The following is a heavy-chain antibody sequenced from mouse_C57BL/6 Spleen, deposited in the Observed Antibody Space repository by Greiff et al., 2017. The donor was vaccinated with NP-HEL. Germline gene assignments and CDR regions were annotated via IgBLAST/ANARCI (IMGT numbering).Heavy chain of an antibody. J-gene: IGHJ4*01. D-gene: IGHD1-1*01. CDR1: GFSLTSYG. CDR3: ARKGGDYYGSRAMDY. CDR2: IWSGGST. V-gene: IGHV2-2*01. Sequence: VQLQESGPGLVQPSQRLSITCTVSGFSLTSYGVHWVRQSPGKGLEWLGVIWSGGSTDYNAAFISRLSISKDNSKSQVFFKMNSLQADDTAIYYCARKGGDYYGSRAMDYWGQGTSVTVSS.